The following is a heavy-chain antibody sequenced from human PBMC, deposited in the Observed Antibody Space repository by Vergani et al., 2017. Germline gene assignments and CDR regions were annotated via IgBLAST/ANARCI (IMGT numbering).Heavy chain of an antibody. J-gene: IGHJ4*02. CDR1: GDSVNSYY. V-gene: IGHV4-59*02. Sequence: QVKLQESGPGLVKPSETLSLTCTVSGDSVNSYYWSWIRQPPGKGLEWMGYVSFRGDTLYDPSVKGRMTISLNTSSNQFSLYLTSVTAADTAVSYCARSRIYYGAGSPDYWGQGTLVTVSS. CDR2: VSFRGDT. D-gene: IGHD3-10*01. CDR3: ARSRIYYGAGSPDY.